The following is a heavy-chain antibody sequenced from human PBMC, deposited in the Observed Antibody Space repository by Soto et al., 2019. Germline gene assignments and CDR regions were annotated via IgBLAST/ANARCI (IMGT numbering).Heavy chain of an antibody. D-gene: IGHD5-18*01. CDR1: GGSFSGYY. J-gene: IGHJ4*02. V-gene: IGHV4-34*01. CDR3: ARGQYSYGYAY. Sequence: QVQLQQWGAGLLKPSETLSLTCAVYGGSFSGYYWSWIRQPPGKGLEWIGEINHSGSTNYNPSLKSRVTLAVDTSKTQFSLKLSSVTAADTAVYYCARGQYSYGYAYWGQGTLVTVSS. CDR2: INHSGST.